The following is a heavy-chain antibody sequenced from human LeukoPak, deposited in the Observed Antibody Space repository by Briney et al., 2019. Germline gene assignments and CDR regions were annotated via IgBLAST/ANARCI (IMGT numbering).Heavy chain of an antibody. J-gene: IGHJ3*02. Sequence: GGSLRLSFAASGFPFYDYAMHWVRPAPGKGLEWVSGISWNSGSIGYSDSVKGRFTISRDNAKNSLYLQMNSLRAEDMALYYCAKASGATRLNAFDIWGQGTMVTVSS. CDR2: ISWNSGSI. CDR1: GFPFYDYA. D-gene: IGHD6-6*01. V-gene: IGHV3-9*03. CDR3: AKASGATRLNAFDI.